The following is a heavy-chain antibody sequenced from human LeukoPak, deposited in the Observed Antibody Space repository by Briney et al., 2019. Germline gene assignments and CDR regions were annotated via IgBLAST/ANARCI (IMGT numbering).Heavy chain of an antibody. CDR3: ARVCSSTSCFRGIDY. V-gene: IGHV3-48*01. CDR1: GFSFSSYS. D-gene: IGHD2-2*01. CDR2: ITSGSSAI. Sequence: PGGSLRLSCGVSGFSFSSYSMNWIRQGPGKGLEWVSYITSGSSAIYYADSVKGRFTISRDNAKNSLYLQMNSLRAEDTAVYYCARVCSSTSCFRGIDYWGQGTLVTVSS. J-gene: IGHJ4*02.